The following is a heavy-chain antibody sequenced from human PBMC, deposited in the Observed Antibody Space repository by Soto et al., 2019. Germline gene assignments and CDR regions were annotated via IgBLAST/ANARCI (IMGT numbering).Heavy chain of an antibody. J-gene: IGHJ6*01. V-gene: IGHV3-33*01. CDR3: ARDGDDDFWSGYYDYGMDV. CDR2: IWYDGSNK. Sequence: GGSLRLSCAASGFTFSSYGMHWVRQAPGKGLEWVAVIWYDGSNKYYADSVKGRFTISRDNSKNTLYLQMNSLRAEDTAVYYCARDGDDDFWSGYYDYGMDVWGQGTTVTVSS. D-gene: IGHD3-3*01. CDR1: GFTFSSYG.